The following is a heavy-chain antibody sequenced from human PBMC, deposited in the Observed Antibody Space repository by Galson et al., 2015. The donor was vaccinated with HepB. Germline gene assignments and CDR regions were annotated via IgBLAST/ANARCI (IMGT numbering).Heavy chain of an antibody. J-gene: IGHJ4*02. V-gene: IGHV3-21*06. CDR2: ISSISSYI. CDR1: GFTFSDYT. CDR3: ARDLPFADFWSGYPDS. D-gene: IGHD3-3*01. Sequence: SLRLSCAASGFTFSDYTMNWVRQVPERGLEWVSSISSISSYIYYVDSVKGRFTVSRDNAKNLLYLQMDSLRAEDTAVYYCARDLPFADFWSGYPDSWGQGTLVTVSS.